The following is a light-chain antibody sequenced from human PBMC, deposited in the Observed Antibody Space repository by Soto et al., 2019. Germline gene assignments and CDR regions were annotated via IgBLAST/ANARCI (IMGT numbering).Light chain of an antibody. CDR1: SSDVGSYNL. CDR2: EVS. J-gene: IGLJ1*01. Sequence: QSALTQAASVSGSPGQSITISCTGTSSDVGSYNLVSWYQQHPGKAPKLMIYEVSKRPSGLSNRFSGSKSGNTASLTISVLQAEDEADYYCCSYAGSRTPLIFGTGTKVTVL. CDR3: CSYAGSRTPLI. V-gene: IGLV2-23*02.